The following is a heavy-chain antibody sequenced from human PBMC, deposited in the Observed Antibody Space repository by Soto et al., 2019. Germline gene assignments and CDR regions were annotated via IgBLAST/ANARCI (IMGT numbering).Heavy chain of an antibody. CDR3: AKDKRLPSGSYFDY. V-gene: IGHV3-43D*03. D-gene: IGHD1-26*01. CDR2: ISWDGGST. CDR1: GFTFDDYA. Sequence: GGSLRLSCAASGFTFDDYAMHWVRQAPGKGLEWVSLISWDGGSTYYADSVKGRFTISRDNSKNSLYLQMNSLRAEDTALYYCAKDKRLPSGSYFDYWGQGTLVTVSS. J-gene: IGHJ4*02.